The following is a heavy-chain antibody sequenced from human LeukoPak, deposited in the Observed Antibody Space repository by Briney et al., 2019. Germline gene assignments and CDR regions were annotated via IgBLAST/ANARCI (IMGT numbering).Heavy chain of an antibody. CDR3: AREDYGSGSSPPYFDY. Sequence: SETLSLTCAVYGGSFSGYYWSWIRQPPGKGLEWIGEINHSGSTNYNPSLKSRVTISVDTSKNQFSLKLSSVTAADTAVYYCAREDYGSGSSPPYFDYWGQGTLVTVPS. J-gene: IGHJ4*02. CDR1: GGSFSGYY. CDR2: INHSGST. D-gene: IGHD3-10*01. V-gene: IGHV4-34*01.